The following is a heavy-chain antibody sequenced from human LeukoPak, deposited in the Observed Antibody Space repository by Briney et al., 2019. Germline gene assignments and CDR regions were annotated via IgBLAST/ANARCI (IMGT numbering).Heavy chain of an antibody. D-gene: IGHD1-26*01. J-gene: IGHJ6*03. V-gene: IGHV3-30*02. CDR2: IRYDGSNK. CDR1: GFTFSSYG. CDR3: ATPVTPFSGDYYYMDV. Sequence: PGGSLRLSCAASGFTFSSYGMHWVRQAPGKGLEWVAFIRYDGSNKYYADSVRGRFTISRDYSKNTLYLQMNSLRTEDTAVCYCATPVTPFSGDYYYMDVWGKGTTVTISS.